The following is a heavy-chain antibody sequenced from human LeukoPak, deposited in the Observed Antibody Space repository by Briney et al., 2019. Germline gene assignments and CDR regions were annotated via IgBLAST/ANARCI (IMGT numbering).Heavy chain of an antibody. CDR2: IIPMFGTA. J-gene: IGHJ5*02. CDR3: ARLVGYYYDSSDTRDWFDP. CDR1: GRTFSSYA. V-gene: IGHV1-69*05. D-gene: IGHD3-22*01. Sequence: SVKVACKASGRTFSSYAISWVRQAPGQGLDWMGGIIPMFGTANYAQKFQGRVTITTDESTSPAYMELSSLRSEDTAVYYCARLVGYYYDSSDTRDWFDPWGQGTLVTVSS.